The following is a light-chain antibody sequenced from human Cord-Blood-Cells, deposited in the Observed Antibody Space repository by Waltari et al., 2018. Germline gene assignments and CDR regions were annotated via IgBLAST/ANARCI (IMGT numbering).Light chain of an antibody. CDR2: DIS. CDR3: SSYTSSSTWV. J-gene: IGLJ3*02. V-gene: IGLV2-14*01. Sequence: QSALTQPASVSGSPGQSITISCTGTSSDVGGYNYVSWYQQHPGKATKLMIYDISKRPSGVSNRVSGSKSGNTASLTISGLQAEDEADYYCSSYTSSSTWVFGGGTKLTVL. CDR1: SSDVGGYNY.